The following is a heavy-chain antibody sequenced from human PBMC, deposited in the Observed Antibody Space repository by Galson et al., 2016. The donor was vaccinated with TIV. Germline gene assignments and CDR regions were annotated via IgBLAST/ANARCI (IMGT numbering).Heavy chain of an antibody. Sequence: SLRLSCAASGFTVSTNYMSWVRQAPGKGLEWISIIYSDGRTYYTDSVKGRFTISRDDSRNTLYLQMNALRAEDTAIYYCARELGESGSQNYYPGFDYWGQGTLVTVSS. J-gene: IGHJ4*02. CDR2: IYSDGRT. CDR1: GFTVSTNY. V-gene: IGHV3-53*01. D-gene: IGHD3-22*01. CDR3: ARELGESGSQNYYPGFDY.